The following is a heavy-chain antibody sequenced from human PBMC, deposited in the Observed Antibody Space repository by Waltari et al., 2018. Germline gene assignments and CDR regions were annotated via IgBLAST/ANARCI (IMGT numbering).Heavy chain of an antibody. J-gene: IGHJ3*02. CDR3: ARGGLLVAFDI. V-gene: IGHV4-34*01. CDR2: IYHSGST. D-gene: IGHD2-8*02. Sequence: QVQLQQWGAGLLKPSETLSLTCAVYGGSFSTYYWSWIRQPPGKGLEWIGEIYHSGSTNYNPSLKRRVTISVDTSKNQFSLKLSSVTAADTAVYYCARGGLLVAFDIWGQGTMVTVSS. CDR1: GGSFSTYY.